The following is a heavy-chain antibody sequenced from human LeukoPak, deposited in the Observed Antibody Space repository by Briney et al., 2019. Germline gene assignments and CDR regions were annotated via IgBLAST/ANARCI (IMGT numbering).Heavy chain of an antibody. CDR3: ARTGYCSSASCYTASRPYYYYYMDV. CDR2: IYYSGST. D-gene: IGHD2-2*02. Sequence: SETLSLTCTVSGGSISSYYWSWIRQPPGKGLEWIGYIYYSGSTNYNPSLKSRVTISVDTSKNQFSLKLSSVTAADTAVYYGARTGYCSSASCYTASRPYYYYYMDVWGKGTTVTVSS. CDR1: GGSISSYY. J-gene: IGHJ6*03. V-gene: IGHV4-59*01.